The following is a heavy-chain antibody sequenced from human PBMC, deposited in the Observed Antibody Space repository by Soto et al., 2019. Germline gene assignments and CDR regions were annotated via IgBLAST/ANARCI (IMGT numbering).Heavy chain of an antibody. CDR1: GGSFSGYY. J-gene: IGHJ6*02. Sequence: SETLSLTCAVYGGSFSGYYWSWIRQPPGKGLEWIGEINHSGSTNYNPSLKSRVTISVDTSKNQFSLKLSSVTAADTAVYYCARVRGTRIRLDPPYYYYYGMDVWGQGTTVTVSS. CDR3: ARVRGTRIRLDPPYYYYYGMDV. CDR2: INHSGST. V-gene: IGHV4-34*01. D-gene: IGHD3-16*01.